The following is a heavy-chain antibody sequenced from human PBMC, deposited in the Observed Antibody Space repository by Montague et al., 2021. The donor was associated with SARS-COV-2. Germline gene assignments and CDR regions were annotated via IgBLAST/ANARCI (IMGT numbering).Heavy chain of an antibody. V-gene: IGHV4-39*02. D-gene: IGHD6-19*01. CDR2: NPYSGSN. CDR1: GGSITSSNYY. Sequence: SETLSLTCTVSGGSITSSNYYCGWIRQPAGEGLEWFGSNPYSGSNYYHSLLKGGSNTFVDTSNHHSSMRLCSMTAATTAAYYSARVGSGGWYAPGYFDYWGQGTLVTVSS. CDR3: ARVGSGGWYAPGYFDY. J-gene: IGHJ4*02.